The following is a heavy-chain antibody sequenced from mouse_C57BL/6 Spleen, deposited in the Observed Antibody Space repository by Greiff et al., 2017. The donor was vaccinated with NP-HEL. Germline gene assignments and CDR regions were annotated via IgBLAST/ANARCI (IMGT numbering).Heavy chain of an antibody. CDR1: GYTFTSYW. D-gene: IGHD2-1*01. V-gene: IGHV1-64*01. CDR2: IHPNSGST. Sequence: QVQLQQPGAELVKPGASVKLSCKASGYTFTSYWMHWVKQRPGQGLEWIGMIHPNSGSTNYNEKFKSKATLTVDKSSSTAYMQLSSLSAEEAAVYYCARSVYGIYEGYFDYWGQGTTLTVSS. CDR3: ARSVYGIYEGYFDY. J-gene: IGHJ2*01.